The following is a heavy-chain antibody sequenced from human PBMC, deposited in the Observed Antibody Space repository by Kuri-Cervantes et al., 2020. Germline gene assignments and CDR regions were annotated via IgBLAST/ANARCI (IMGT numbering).Heavy chain of an antibody. CDR2: IYYSGST. D-gene: IGHD4-17*01. Sequence: SETLSLTCTVSGGSISSSSYYWGWIRQPPGKGLEWIGSIYYSGSTYYNPSLKSRVTISVDTSKNQFSLKLSSVTAADTAMYYCARRGYGDYIGSRSPVGEFDPWGQGTLVTVSS. V-gene: IGHV4-39*07. CDR3: ARRGYGDYIGSRSPVGEFDP. J-gene: IGHJ5*02. CDR1: GGSISSSSYY.